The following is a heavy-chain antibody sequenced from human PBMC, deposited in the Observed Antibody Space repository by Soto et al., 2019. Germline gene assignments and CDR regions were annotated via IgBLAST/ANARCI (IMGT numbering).Heavy chain of an antibody. V-gene: IGHV4-34*01. Sequence: SETLSLTCAVYGGSFSGYYWIWIRQPPGKGLEWIGEINHSGSTNYNPSLKSRVTISVDTSKNQFSLKLSSVTAADTAVYYCARGCPIRRYCSSTSCYGRSPGRRGYYYYMDVWGKGTTVTVSS. CDR2: INHSGST. D-gene: IGHD2-2*01. J-gene: IGHJ6*03. CDR1: GGSFSGYY. CDR3: ARGCPIRRYCSSTSCYGRSPGRRGYYYYMDV.